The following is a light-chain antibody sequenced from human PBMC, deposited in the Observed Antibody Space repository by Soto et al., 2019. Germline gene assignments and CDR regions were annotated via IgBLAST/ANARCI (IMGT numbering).Light chain of an antibody. CDR3: AARDDSLNGYV. J-gene: IGLJ1*01. Sequence: QSPLTQPPSASGTPAHRITISCSASSSNNAINPVNWYQQLPGTAPQRLLYRNNQRPSGVPDRFSGSKSGTSASRAISGLQSEDEADYYCAARDDSLNGYVFGTGTKVTVL. CDR1: SSNNAINP. V-gene: IGLV1-44*01. CDR2: RNN.